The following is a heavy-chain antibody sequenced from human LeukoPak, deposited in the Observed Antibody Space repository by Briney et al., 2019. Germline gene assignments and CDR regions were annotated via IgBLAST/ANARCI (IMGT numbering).Heavy chain of an antibody. J-gene: IGHJ4*02. D-gene: IGHD1-26*01. CDR1: GDSISSSSYY. CDR3: SRRGSLSDY. V-gene: IGHV4-39*01. Sequence: PSETLSLTCTVSGDSISSSSYYWGWIRQPPGKGLEWIGSIYHSGAAYYDPSLKSRVNISVDTSRDQFFLKLSSVTAADTAVYYCSRRGSLSDYWGQGTLVTVSS. CDR2: IYHSGAA.